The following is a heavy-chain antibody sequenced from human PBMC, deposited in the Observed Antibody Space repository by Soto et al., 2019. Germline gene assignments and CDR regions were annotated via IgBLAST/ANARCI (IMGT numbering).Heavy chain of an antibody. Sequence: QVPLQPWGAGLLKPSETLSLSCAISDASFGGYYWTWLRQPPGKGLEWIGEINHTGTSTYNPSLKIRVIPSTGSSKKPYYLTMSYMTDEDKAFYYRARGRRPRFPRYAPWGAGT. CDR2: INHTGTS. CDR1: DASFGGYY. V-gene: IGHV4-34*01. CDR3: ARGRRPRFPRYAP. J-gene: IGHJ5*01. D-gene: IGHD1-1*01.